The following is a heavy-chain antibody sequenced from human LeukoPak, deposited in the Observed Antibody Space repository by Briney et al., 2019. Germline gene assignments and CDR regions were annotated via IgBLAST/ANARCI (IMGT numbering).Heavy chain of an antibody. CDR1: GGSISSYY. CDR3: ARVGHGADYFDY. D-gene: IGHD3-16*01. V-gene: IGHV4-59*01. J-gene: IGHJ4*02. CDR2: IYYSGST. Sequence: SETLSLTCTVSGGSISSYYWSWIRQPPGKGLEWIGYIYYSGSTNYNPSLKSRVTISVDTSKNQFSLKLSSVTAADTAVYYCARVGHGADYFDYWGQGTLVTVSS.